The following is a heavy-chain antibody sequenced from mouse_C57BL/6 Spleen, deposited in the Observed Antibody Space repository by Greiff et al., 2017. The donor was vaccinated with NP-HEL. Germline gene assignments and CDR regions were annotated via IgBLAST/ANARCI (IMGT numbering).Heavy chain of an antibody. Sequence: QVQLQQSGAELVRPGASVTLSCKASGYTFTDYEMHWVKQTPVHGLEWIGAIDPETGGTAYNQKFKGKAILTADKSSSTAYMELRSLTSEDSAVYYCTRESTMRVSFAYWGQGTLVTVSA. CDR1: GYTFTDYE. CDR3: TRESTMRVSFAY. J-gene: IGHJ3*01. V-gene: IGHV1-15*01. D-gene: IGHD2-4*01. CDR2: IDPETGGT.